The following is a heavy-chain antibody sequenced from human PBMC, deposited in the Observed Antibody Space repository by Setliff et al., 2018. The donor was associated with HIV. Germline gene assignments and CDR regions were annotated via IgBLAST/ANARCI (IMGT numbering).Heavy chain of an antibody. D-gene: IGHD1-26*01. CDR3: ARGHSHGYGYSGSYGPFDI. CDR1: GGTFSSYA. Sequence: SVKVSCKASGGTFSSYAINWVRQAPGQGLQWMGGVIPMFGTLNFAQKFQGRVTISTDDSTSTAYMELNSLRSEDTAVYYCARGHSHGYGYSGSYGPFDIWGQGTMVTVSS. V-gene: IGHV1-69*05. J-gene: IGHJ3*02. CDR2: VIPMFGTL.